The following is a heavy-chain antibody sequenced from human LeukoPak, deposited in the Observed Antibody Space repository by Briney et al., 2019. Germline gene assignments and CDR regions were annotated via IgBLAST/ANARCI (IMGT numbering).Heavy chain of an antibody. CDR2: IYYSGST. CDR1: GGSISSSSYY. Sequence: SETLSPTCTVSGGSISSSSYYWGWIRQPPGKGLEWIGSIYYSGSTYYNPSLKSRVTISVDTSKNQFSLKLSSVTAADTAVYYCARLPAAKVFFDYWGQGTLVTVSS. V-gene: IGHV4-39*01. D-gene: IGHD2-2*01. J-gene: IGHJ4*02. CDR3: ARLPAAKVFFDY.